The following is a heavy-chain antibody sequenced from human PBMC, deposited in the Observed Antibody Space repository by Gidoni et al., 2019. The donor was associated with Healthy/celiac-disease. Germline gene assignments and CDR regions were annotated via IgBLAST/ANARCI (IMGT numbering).Heavy chain of an antibody. V-gene: IGHV3-30*18. J-gene: IGHJ6*02. CDR1: GFTLSRSG. CDR3: AKDSGMTTVNRAYYYGMDV. Sequence: QVQRLASGGDVVQPGRSLRLPWSAAGFTLSRSGMHWFRRAPGKGLEWVAVISYDGSNKYYADSVKGRFTISRDKSKNTLYLQMNSLRGEDTAVYYCAKDSGMTTVNRAYYYGMDVWGQGTTVTVSS. CDR2: ISYDGSNK. D-gene: IGHD4-17*01.